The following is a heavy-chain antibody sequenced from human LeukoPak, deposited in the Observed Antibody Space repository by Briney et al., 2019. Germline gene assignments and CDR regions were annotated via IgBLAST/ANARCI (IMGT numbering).Heavy chain of an antibody. V-gene: IGHV3-30*04. CDR2: ISYDGSNK. J-gene: IGHJ4*02. CDR3: ARDYYDSSGYFDY. Sequence: GGSLRLSCAASGFTFSSYAMHWVRQAPGKGLEWVAVISYDGSNKYYADSVKGRFTISRDNSKNTLYLQMNSLRAEDTAVYYCARDYYDSSGYFDYWGQGTLVTVSS. D-gene: IGHD3-22*01. CDR1: GFTFSSYA.